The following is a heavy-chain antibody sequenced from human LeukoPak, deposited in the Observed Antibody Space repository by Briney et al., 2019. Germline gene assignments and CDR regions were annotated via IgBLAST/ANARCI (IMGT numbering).Heavy chain of an antibody. CDR1: GGSISSGSYF. J-gene: IGHJ4*02. D-gene: IGHD1-26*01. Sequence: SQTLSLTCTVSGGSISSGSYFWSWIRQPAGKGLEWIGRIYTSGSTNYNPSLKSRVTISVDTSKNQFSLKLSSVTAADTAVYYCARVEGATFFSFDYWGQGTLVTVSS. CDR3: ARVEGATFFSFDY. V-gene: IGHV4-61*02. CDR2: IYTSGST.